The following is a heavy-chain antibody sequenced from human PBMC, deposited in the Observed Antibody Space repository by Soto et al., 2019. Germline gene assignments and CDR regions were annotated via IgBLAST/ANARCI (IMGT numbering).Heavy chain of an antibody. CDR2: ISYDGSNK. J-gene: IGHJ4*02. CDR3: AKDGVRYYDSSGPDY. D-gene: IGHD3-22*01. V-gene: IGHV3-30*18. CDR1: GFTFSSYG. Sequence: PGGSLRLSCAASGFTFSSYGMHWVRQAPGKGLEWVAVISYDGSNKYYADSVKGRFTISRDNSKNTLYLQMNSLRAEDTAVYYCAKDGVRYYDSSGPDYWGQGTLVTVSS.